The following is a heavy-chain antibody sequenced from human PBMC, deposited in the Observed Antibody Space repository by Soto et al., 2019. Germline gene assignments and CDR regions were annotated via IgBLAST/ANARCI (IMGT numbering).Heavy chain of an antibody. V-gene: IGHV4-30-4*01. CDR3: AREQTTAMVISGFDP. Sequence: PSETLSLTCTVSGGSISSGDYYWSWIRQPPGKGLEWIGYIYYSGSTYYNPSLKSRVTISVDTSKNQFSLKLSSVTAADTAVYYCAREQTTAMVISGFDPWGQGTLVTVS. CDR2: IYYSGST. J-gene: IGHJ5*02. D-gene: IGHD5-18*01. CDR1: GGSISSGDYY.